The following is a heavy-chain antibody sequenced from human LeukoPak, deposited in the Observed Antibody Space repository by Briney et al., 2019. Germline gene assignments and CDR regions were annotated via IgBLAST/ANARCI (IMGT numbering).Heavy chain of an antibody. V-gene: IGHV1-8*01. CDR1: GYTFAHYD. D-gene: IGHD2-2*02. Sequence: RASVKVSCKASGYTFAHYDINWVRQATGQGLEWMGWMNPNTGNTGSAQKFQGRVTMTRNTSISTAFMELSSLTSEDTAVYYCARVTYGCSSTSCYNYYYYMDVWGKGTTVTVSS. CDR2: MNPNTGNT. J-gene: IGHJ6*03. CDR3: ARVTYGCSSTSCYNYYYYMDV.